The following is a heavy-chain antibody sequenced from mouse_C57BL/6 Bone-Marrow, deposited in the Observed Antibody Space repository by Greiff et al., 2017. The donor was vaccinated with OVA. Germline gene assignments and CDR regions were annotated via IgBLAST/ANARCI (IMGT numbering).Heavy chain of an antibody. J-gene: IGHJ3*01. CDR1: GYTFTSYW. CDR2: FDPSDSYT. Sequence: QVQLQQPGAELVMPGASVKLSCKASGYTFTSYWMHWVKQRPGQGLEWIGEFDPSDSYTNYNQKFKGKSTLTVDKSSSTAYMQLSSLTSEDSAVYYCARIDSSGPFAYWGQGTLVTVSA. CDR3: ARIDSSGPFAY. V-gene: IGHV1-69*01. D-gene: IGHD3-2*02.